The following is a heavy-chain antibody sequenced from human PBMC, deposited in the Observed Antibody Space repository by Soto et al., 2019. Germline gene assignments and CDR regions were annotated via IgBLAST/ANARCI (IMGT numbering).Heavy chain of an antibody. Sequence: EMQLVESGGGLVKPGGSLRLSCAGSGFTLSNVWMKWVRQAPGKGLEWVGRIKSETDGGTIDYAAPVKGRFTISRDDSNNTLYLQMNSLKNEDTATYYCTPLALKYNSDWYPLSDWGQGTRVTVSS. CDR1: GFTLSNVW. CDR3: TPLALKYNSDWYPLSD. D-gene: IGHD6-19*01. V-gene: IGHV3-15*07. J-gene: IGHJ4*02. CDR2: IKSETDGGTI.